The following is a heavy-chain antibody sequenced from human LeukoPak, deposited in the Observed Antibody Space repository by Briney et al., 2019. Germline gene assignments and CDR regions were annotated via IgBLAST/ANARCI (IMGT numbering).Heavy chain of an antibody. CDR1: GFTFSSYE. J-gene: IGHJ4*02. CDR3: ARDGMITFGGVIVIPSFFDY. CDR2: ISSSGSTI. D-gene: IGHD3-16*02. V-gene: IGHV3-48*03. Sequence: GGSLRLSCGASGFTFSSYEMNWVRQAPGKGLEWVSYISSSGSTIYYADSVKGRFTISRDNAKNSLYLQMDSLRAEDTAVYYCARDGMITFGGVIVIPSFFDYWGQGALVTVSS.